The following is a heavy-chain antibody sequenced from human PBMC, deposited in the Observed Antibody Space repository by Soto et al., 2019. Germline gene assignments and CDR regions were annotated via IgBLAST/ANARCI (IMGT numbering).Heavy chain of an antibody. CDR1: GDSVSSNSAA. CDR2: TYYTSKWYN. V-gene: IGHV6-1*01. CDR3: ARSPYSAGRAFDI. J-gene: IGHJ3*02. Sequence: QVQLQQSGPGLVKPSQTLSLTCAISGDSVSSNSAAWNWIRQSPSRGLEWLGRTYYTSKWYNDYAVSVKSRITINPHTPKNQFSMQLTAVTPEDTAVYYCARSPYSAGRAFDIWGQGTMVTVSS. D-gene: IGHD4-4*01.